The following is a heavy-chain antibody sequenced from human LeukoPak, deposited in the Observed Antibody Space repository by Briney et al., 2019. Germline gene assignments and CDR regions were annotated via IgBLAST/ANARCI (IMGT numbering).Heavy chain of an antibody. Sequence: GGSLRLSCAASGFTVSSNYMSWVRQAPGKGLEWVSVIYSGGSTYYADSVKGRFTISRDNSKNTLYLQMNSLRAEDTAVYYCARVDYYGSGSYENWGQGTLVTVSS. CDR1: GFTVSSNY. CDR3: ARVDYYGSGSYEN. J-gene: IGHJ4*02. CDR2: IYSGGST. V-gene: IGHV3-66*01. D-gene: IGHD3-10*01.